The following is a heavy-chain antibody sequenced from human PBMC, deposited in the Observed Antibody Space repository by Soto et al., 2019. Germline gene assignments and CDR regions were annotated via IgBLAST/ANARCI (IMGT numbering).Heavy chain of an antibody. CDR2: INAGNGNT. CDR1: GYTFTSYA. J-gene: IGHJ5*02. Sequence: QVQLVQSGAEVKKPGASVKVSCKASGYTFTSYAMHWVRQAPGQRLEWMGWINAGNGNTKYSQKFQGRVTITRDTSASTAYMELSSLRSEDTAVYYCAREDIVVVPAAMPGNDWFDPWGQGTLVTVSS. V-gene: IGHV1-3*01. CDR3: AREDIVVVPAAMPGNDWFDP. D-gene: IGHD2-2*01.